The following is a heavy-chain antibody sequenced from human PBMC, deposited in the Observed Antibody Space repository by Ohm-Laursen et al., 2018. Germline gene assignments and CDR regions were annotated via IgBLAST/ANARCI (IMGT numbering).Heavy chain of an antibody. Sequence: ASVKVSCKASGYTFTSYGISWVRQAPGQGLEWMGWISAYNGNTNYAQKLQGRVTMTTDTSTSTAYMELRSLRSDDTAVYYCARDERGYCSGGSCFVGYYYGMDVWGQGTTVTVSS. D-gene: IGHD2-15*01. V-gene: IGHV1-18*01. CDR2: ISAYNGNT. J-gene: IGHJ6*02. CDR3: ARDERGYCSGGSCFVGYYYGMDV. CDR1: GYTFTSYG.